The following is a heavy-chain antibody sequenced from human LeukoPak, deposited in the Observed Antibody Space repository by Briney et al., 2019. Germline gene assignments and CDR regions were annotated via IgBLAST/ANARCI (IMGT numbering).Heavy chain of an antibody. CDR1: GYTFTSYD. CDR3: TTTVTTTPYYYYYGMDV. Sequence: ASVKVSCKASGYTFTSYDINWVRQATGQGLEWMGWMNPNSGNTGYAQKFQGRVTMTRNTSISTAYMELSSLRSEDTAVYYCTTTVTTTPYYYYYGMDVWGQGTTVTVSS. J-gene: IGHJ6*02. CDR2: MNPNSGNT. D-gene: IGHD4-17*01. V-gene: IGHV1-8*01.